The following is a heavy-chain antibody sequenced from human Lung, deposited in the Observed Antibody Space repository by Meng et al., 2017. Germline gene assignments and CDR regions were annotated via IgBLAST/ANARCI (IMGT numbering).Heavy chain of an antibody. CDR1: GGSISSDNC. CDR2: IYHSEST. J-gene: IGHJ4*02. D-gene: IGHD2-21*01. Sequence: QVQVQELVPVLGNHAGTLDIPCACSGGSISSDNCGSCLRQPLGKGLELIGEIYHSESTNYNQSLKSRITISVDKPKNQFSLTLSPVTAADTAVYYCTKNDFYCLGYWGQGTLVTVSS. V-gene: IGHV4-4*02. CDR3: TKNDFYCLGY.